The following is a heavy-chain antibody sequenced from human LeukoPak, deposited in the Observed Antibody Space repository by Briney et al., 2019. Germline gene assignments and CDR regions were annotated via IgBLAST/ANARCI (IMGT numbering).Heavy chain of an antibody. CDR1: GFTFSSYG. J-gene: IGHJ3*01. D-gene: IGHD3-10*01. Sequence: PGGSLRLSCAASGFTFSSYGMHWVRQAPGKGLEWVAFIRYDGSNKYYADSVKGRFTISRDNSKNTLYLRMNSLRAEDTAVYYCAKDPDYYGSGSSIDYWGQGTMVTVSS. V-gene: IGHV3-30*02. CDR2: IRYDGSNK. CDR3: AKDPDYYGSGSSIDY.